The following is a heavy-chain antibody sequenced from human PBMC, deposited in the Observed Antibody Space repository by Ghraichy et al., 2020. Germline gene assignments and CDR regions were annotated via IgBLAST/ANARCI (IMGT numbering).Heavy chain of an antibody. D-gene: IGHD3-10*01. V-gene: IGHV3-23*01. CDR3: AKVWGIGELPNYFDY. Sequence: GGSLRLSCAASGFTFSSYAMSWVRQAPGKGLEWVSAISGSGGSTYYADSVKGRFTISRDNSKNTLYLQMNSLRAEDTAVYYCAKVWGIGELPNYFDYWGQGTLVTVSS. CDR1: GFTFSSYA. CDR2: ISGSGGST. J-gene: IGHJ4*02.